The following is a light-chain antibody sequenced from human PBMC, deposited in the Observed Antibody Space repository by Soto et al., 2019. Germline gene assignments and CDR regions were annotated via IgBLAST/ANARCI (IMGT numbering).Light chain of an antibody. J-gene: IGLJ2*01. Sequence: QSALTQPASVSGSPGQSITISCTGTSSDVGGYNHVSWYQHSPGKAPKLILFAVSDRPSGVSHRFSGSKSGNTASLTISGLQADDEADYYCCSYSSLSTVVFGGGTKLTVL. CDR1: SSDVGGYNH. V-gene: IGLV2-14*01. CDR3: CSYSSLSTVV. CDR2: AVS.